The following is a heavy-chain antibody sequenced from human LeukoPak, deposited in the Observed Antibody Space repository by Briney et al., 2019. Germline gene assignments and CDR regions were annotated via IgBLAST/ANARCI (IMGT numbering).Heavy chain of an antibody. CDR3: VRDDDRPDNGLDY. CDR2: ISGSGSSA. V-gene: IGHV3-23*01. D-gene: IGHD3-22*01. Sequence: EPGGSLRLSCAASGFTFSSYAMTWVRQAPGEGLQWVSDISGSGSSAYYADSVRGRFTISRDNSKNTLYLQMNSLRAEDTAVYYCVRDDDRPDNGLDYWGQGTLVTVSS. J-gene: IGHJ4*02. CDR1: GFTFSSYA.